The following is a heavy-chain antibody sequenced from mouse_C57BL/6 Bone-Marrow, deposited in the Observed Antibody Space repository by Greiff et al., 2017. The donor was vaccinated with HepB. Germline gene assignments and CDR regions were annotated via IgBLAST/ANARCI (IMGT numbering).Heavy chain of an antibody. D-gene: IGHD1-1*01. CDR3: ASYYGSSYYFDY. V-gene: IGHV1-50*01. CDR1: GYTFTSYW. J-gene: IGHJ2*01. Sequence: QVQLQQPGAELVKPGASVKLSCKASGYTFTSYWMQWVNQRPGPGLEWIGEIDPSDSYTNYNQKFKGKATLTVDTSSSTAYMQLSSLTSEDSAVYYCASYYGSSYYFDYWGQGTTLTVSS. CDR2: IDPSDSYT.